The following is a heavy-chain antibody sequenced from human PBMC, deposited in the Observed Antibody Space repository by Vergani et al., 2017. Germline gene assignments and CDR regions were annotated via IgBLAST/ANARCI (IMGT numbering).Heavy chain of an antibody. V-gene: IGHV3-23*04. CDR1: GFTFDDYA. CDR2: ISGSGGST. J-gene: IGHJ2*01. D-gene: IGHD4-17*01. CDR3: AKGPNDDYGDYVGYFDL. Sequence: EVQLVESGGGLVQPGRSLRLSCAASGFTFDDYAMSWVRQAPGKGLEWVSAISGSGGSTYYADSVKGRFTISRDNSKNTLYLQMNSLRAEDTAVYYCAKGPNDDYGDYVGYFDLWGRGTLVTVSS.